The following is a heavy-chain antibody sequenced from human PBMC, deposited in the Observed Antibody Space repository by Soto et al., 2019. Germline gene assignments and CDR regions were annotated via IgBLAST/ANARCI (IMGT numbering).Heavy chain of an antibody. V-gene: IGHV1-18*01. D-gene: IGHD3-16*01. CDR2: ISAYNGNT. CDR1: RFRFACSG. J-gene: IGHJ4*02. CDR3: ARGGTPIGN. Sequence: VSVELSSEEPRFRFACSGRCWLRQAPGQGLEWMGWISAYNGNTNYAQNFQGRVTMTTDTSTSTAYMELRSLRSDDTAVYCCARGGTPIGNCGQGTLVTGSS.